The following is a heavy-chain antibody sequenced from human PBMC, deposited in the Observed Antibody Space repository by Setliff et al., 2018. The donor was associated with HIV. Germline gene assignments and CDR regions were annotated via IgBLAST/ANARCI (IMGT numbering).Heavy chain of an antibody. V-gene: IGHV4-38-2*02. D-gene: IGHD3-10*01. CDR3: ARDMGGGDWYFDL. CDR2: IYSSGST. Sequence: SETLSLTCAVSAYSISSGYYWGWIRQPPGKGLEWIGRIYSSGSTNYNPSLKSRVTISVDTSKNQFSLKLSSVTAADTAVYYCARDMGGGDWYFDLWGRGTLVTVSS. J-gene: IGHJ2*01. CDR1: AYSISSGYY.